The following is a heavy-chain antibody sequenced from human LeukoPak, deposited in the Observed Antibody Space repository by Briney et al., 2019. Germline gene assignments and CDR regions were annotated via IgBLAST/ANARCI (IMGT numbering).Heavy chain of an antibody. V-gene: IGHV3-48*01. CDR1: GFTFSSYS. Sequence: PGGSLRLSCAASGFTFSSYSMNWVRQAPGKGLEWVSYISSSSNTIYYADSVKGRFTISRDNAKNSLYLQMNSLRAEDTAVYYCARTLYLDYWGQGTLVTVSS. D-gene: IGHD3-16*01. CDR2: ISSSSNTI. J-gene: IGHJ4*02. CDR3: ARTLYLDY.